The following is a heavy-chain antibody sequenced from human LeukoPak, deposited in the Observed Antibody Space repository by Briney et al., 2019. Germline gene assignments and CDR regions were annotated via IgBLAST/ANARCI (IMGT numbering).Heavy chain of an antibody. D-gene: IGHD3-22*01. V-gene: IGHV1-18*01. CDR2: ISAYNGNT. J-gene: IGHJ3*02. Sequence: ASVKVSCKASGYTFTSYGISWVRQAPGQGREWMGWISAYNGNTNYAQKLQGRVTMTTDTSTSTAYMELRSLRSDDTAVYYCARVKTKYYYDSSGNAFDIWGQGTMVTVSS. CDR1: GYTFTSYG. CDR3: ARVKTKYYYDSSGNAFDI.